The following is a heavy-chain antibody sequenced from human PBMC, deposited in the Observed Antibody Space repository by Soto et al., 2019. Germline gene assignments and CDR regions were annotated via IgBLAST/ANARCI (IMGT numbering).Heavy chain of an antibody. CDR2: IWHDGGNK. CDR3: ARDGDVNTGFGKDY. J-gene: IGHJ4*02. Sequence: PGGSLRLSCAASGFTFSSYGMHWVRQAPGKGLEWVAFIWHDGGNKFYAESVKGRFTISRDNSKNTLYLQMTSLSAEDTAMYSCARDGDVNTGFGKDYWGQGTLVALSS. D-gene: IGHD3-16*01. V-gene: IGHV3-33*01. CDR1: GFTFSSYG.